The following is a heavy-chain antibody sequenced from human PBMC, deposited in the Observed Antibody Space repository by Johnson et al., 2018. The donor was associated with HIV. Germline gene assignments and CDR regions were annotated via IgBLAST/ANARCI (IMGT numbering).Heavy chain of an antibody. D-gene: IGHD7-27*01. Sequence: QVQLVESGGGVVQPGRSLRLSCAGSGFIFSTYAMHWVRQAPGKGLEGVAVISSDGNNEYYAQSVKGRFTISRDNSKNMVFLQMNSLRAEDTAVYYCARESRLGPLAHAFDIWGQGTMVTVSS. CDR2: ISSDGNNE. J-gene: IGHJ3*02. CDR3: ARESRLGPLAHAFDI. V-gene: IGHV3-30*04. CDR1: GFIFSTYA.